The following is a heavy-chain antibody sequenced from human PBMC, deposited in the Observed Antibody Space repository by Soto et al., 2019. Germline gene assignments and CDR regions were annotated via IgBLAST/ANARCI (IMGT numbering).Heavy chain of an antibody. CDR1: GDSVSSNSAA. D-gene: IGHD2-15*01. J-gene: IGHJ5*02. Sequence: QTLSLTCAISGDSVSSNSAAWNWIRQSPSRGLEWLGRTYYRSKWYNDYAVSVKSRITINPDTSKNQFSLQLNSVTPEDTAVYYCARGAYCSGGSCYWWFDPWGQGTLVTVSS. CDR2: TYYRSKWYN. CDR3: ARGAYCSGGSCYWWFDP. V-gene: IGHV6-1*01.